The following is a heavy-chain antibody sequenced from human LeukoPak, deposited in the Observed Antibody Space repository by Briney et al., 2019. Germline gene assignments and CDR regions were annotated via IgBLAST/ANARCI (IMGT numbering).Heavy chain of an antibody. CDR1: GVSISSYY. D-gene: IGHD4-23*01. J-gene: IGHJ5*02. V-gene: IGHV4-59*01. CDR2: IYCDGST. Sequence: KPSETLSLTCTVSGVSISSYYWSWIRQPPGEGLEWIWHIYCDGSTNYNASLKSRVTISVDTAKNQFSLKLSSVTAADTAVYYCARDVGNFNWLDPWGQGTLVTVSS. CDR3: ARDVGNFNWLDP.